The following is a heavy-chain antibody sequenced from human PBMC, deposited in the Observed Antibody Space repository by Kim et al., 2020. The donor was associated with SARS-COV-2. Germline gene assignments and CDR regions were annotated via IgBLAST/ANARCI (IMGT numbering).Heavy chain of an antibody. CDR3: ARGDSGYDTPPPGAEGIAVAGTGD. CDR2: INHSGST. CDR1: GGSFSGYY. J-gene: IGHJ4*02. Sequence: SETLSLTCAVYGGSFSGYYWSWIRQPPGKGLEWIGEINHSGSTNYNPSLKSRVTISVDTSKNQFSLKLSSVTAADTAVYYCARGDSGYDTPPPGAEGIAVAGTGDWGQGTLVTVSS. D-gene: IGHD6-19*01. V-gene: IGHV4-34*01.